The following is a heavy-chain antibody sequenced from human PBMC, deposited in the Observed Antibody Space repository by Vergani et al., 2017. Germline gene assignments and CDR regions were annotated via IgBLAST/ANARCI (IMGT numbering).Heavy chain of an antibody. Sequence: QVQLVQSGAEVKKPGASVKVSFKASGYTFTGYYMHWVRQAPGPGLEWMGWINPNSGGTNYAQKFQGRVTMTRDTSISTAYMVLSRLRSDDTAVYYCARGIAAARPDAFDIWGQGTMVTVSS. CDR2: INPNSGGT. CDR3: ARGIAAARPDAFDI. D-gene: IGHD6-13*01. CDR1: GYTFTGYY. V-gene: IGHV1-2*02. J-gene: IGHJ3*02.